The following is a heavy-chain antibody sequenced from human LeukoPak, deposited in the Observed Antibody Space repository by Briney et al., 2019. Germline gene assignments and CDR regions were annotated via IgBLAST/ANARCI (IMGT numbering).Heavy chain of an antibody. V-gene: IGHV3-53*01. J-gene: IGHJ4*02. CDR2: IYTDNTT. Sequence: GGSLRLSCAASGFTVSSDYMSWVRQAPGKGLEWVSVIYTDNTTYYTDSVKGRFTISRDNSKNTVYLQMNSLRAEDTAVYYCARDDPRYCSGNSCYYYWGQGTLVTVSS. CDR1: GFTVSSDY. CDR3: ARDDPRYCSGNSCYYY. D-gene: IGHD2-15*01.